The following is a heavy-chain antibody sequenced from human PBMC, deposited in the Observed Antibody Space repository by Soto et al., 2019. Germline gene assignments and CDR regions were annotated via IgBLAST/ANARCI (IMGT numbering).Heavy chain of an antibody. CDR1: GGSISSYY. CDR3: ARQGFGPLHGLVDV. D-gene: IGHD3-10*01. V-gene: IGHV4-59*08. CDR2: VHHSWGS. J-gene: IGHJ6*02. Sequence: QVQLQESGPGLVKPSETLSLSCTVSGGSISSYYWSWFRQSPGKRMEWIGYVHHSWGSSYNPSLQSRVAIALATSNSQFSLKVTSVTATDTAVYYCARQGFGPLHGLVDVWGQGTTVTVSS.